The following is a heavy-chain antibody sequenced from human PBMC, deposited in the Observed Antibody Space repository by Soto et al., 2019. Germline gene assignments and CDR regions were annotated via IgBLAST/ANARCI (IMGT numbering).Heavy chain of an antibody. CDR2: ISSSSTI. CDR3: ARTFGVIGDAFDI. Sequence: PGGSLRLSCAASGFTFSSYSMNWVRQAPGKGLEWVSYISSSSTIYYADSVKRRFTISRDNAKNSLYLQMNSLRDEDTAVYYCARTFGVIGDAFDIWGQGTMVTVSS. J-gene: IGHJ3*02. D-gene: IGHD3-3*01. CDR1: GFTFSSYS. V-gene: IGHV3-48*02.